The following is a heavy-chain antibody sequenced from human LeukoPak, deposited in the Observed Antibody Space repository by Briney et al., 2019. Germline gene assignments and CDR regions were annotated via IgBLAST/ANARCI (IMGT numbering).Heavy chain of an antibody. CDR3: ARDWPHIVAEGGNWFDP. Sequence: GSLRLSCAASGFTFSSYSMNWVRQAPGKGLEWVSSISSSSSYIYYADSVKGRFTISRDNAKNSLYLQMNSLRAEDTAVYYCARDWPHIVAEGGNWFDPWGQGTLVTVSS. CDR1: GFTFSSYS. J-gene: IGHJ5*02. CDR2: ISSSSSYI. D-gene: IGHD2-21*01. V-gene: IGHV3-21*01.